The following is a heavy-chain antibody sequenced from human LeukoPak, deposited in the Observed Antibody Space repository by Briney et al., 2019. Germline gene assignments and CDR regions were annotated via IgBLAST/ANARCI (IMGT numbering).Heavy chain of an antibody. CDR1: GFTFSSYS. D-gene: IGHD5-18*01. CDR2: ISSSSSYI. J-gene: IGHJ4*02. V-gene: IGHV3-21*01. CDR3: ARERSAMVTGFDY. Sequence: GGSLRLSCAASGFTFSSYSMNWVRQAPGKGLEWVSSISSSSSYIYYADSVKGRFTISRDNAKNSLYLQMNSLRAEDTAVYYCARERSAMVTGFDYWCQGTLVTVSS.